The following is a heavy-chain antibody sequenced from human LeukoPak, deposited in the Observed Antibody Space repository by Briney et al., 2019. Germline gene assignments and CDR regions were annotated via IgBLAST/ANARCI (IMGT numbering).Heavy chain of an antibody. CDR2: INWNGGST. CDR3: ARRVDSSGWYTGRYYFDY. J-gene: IGHJ4*02. D-gene: IGHD6-19*01. Sequence: PGGSLRLSCAASGFTFDDYGMSWVRQAPGKGLEWVSGINWNGGSTGYADSVKGRFTISRDNAKNSLYLQMNSLRAEDTALYHCARRVDSSGWYTGRYYFDYWGQGTLVTVSS. CDR1: GFTFDDYG. V-gene: IGHV3-20*01.